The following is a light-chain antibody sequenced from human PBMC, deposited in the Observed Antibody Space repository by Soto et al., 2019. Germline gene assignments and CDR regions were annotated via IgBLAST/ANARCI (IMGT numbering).Light chain of an antibody. Sequence: SAQTQPLSASGTPGQRGTIFCSGSSSNIGSNYVYWYQQLPGTVPKLLIYRNNQRPSGVPDRFSGSTSGTSASLAISGLRSEDEADYYCAAWDDSLSGYVFGTGTKVTVL. V-gene: IGLV1-47*01. CDR1: SSNIGSNY. CDR2: RNN. CDR3: AAWDDSLSGYV. J-gene: IGLJ1*01.